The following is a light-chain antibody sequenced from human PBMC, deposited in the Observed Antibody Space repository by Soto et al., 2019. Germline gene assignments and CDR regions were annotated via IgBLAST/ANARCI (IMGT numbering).Light chain of an antibody. CDR3: AAWDDSLNGYV. V-gene: IGLV1-44*01. CDR1: SSHIGSNT. J-gene: IGLJ1*01. CDR2: SND. Sequence: QSVLTQPPSASGTPGQRVTIPCAGSSSHIGSNTVNWYQQLPGTAPKLLIYSNDQRPSGVPDRFSGSKSGTSASLAISGLQSDDEADYYCAAWDDSLNGYVFGTGTKVTVL.